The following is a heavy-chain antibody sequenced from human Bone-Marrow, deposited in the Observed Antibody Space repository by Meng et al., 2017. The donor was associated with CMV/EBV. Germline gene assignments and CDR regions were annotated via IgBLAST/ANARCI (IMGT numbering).Heavy chain of an antibody. CDR1: GFSVTNNY. D-gene: IGHD3-3*01. V-gene: IGHV3-53*05. CDR3: ARDGFRYDFWSGYYSSDY. J-gene: IGHJ4*02. CDR2: IYSGDST. Sequence: GESLKISWAASGFSVTNNYTNWVRQAPGKGLEWVSVIYSGDSTCYADSVKGRFTISRDNSKNTLYLQMNSLRAEDTAVYYCARDGFRYDFWSGYYSSDYWGQGTRVTGSS.